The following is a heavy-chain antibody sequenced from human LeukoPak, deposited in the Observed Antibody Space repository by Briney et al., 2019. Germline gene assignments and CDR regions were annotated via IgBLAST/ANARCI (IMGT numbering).Heavy chain of an antibody. V-gene: IGHV1-8*03. J-gene: IGHJ4*02. D-gene: IGHD5-18*01. CDR2: VNPNSGNT. CDR3: ARDSLLRGYSYGSFDY. Sequence: ASVKVSCKASGYTFTSYDINWVRQATGQGLEWMGWVNPNSGNTGYAQKFQGRVTIARNTSTSTAYMELSSLRSEDTAVYYCARDSLLRGYSYGSFDYWGQGTLVTVSS. CDR1: GYTFTSYD.